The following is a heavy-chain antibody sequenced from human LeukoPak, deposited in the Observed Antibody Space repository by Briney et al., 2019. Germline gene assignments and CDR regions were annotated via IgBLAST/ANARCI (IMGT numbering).Heavy chain of an antibody. CDR1: GFSFSTYD. Sequence: GGSLRLSCVASGFSFSTYDMYWVRQAAGRGLEWVSALCTNGDSYYLGSVRGRFIISRDDGKNSLYLQMNSLGVEDTAVYYCTRELRGIASHYHGKAVWGQGTTVTVSS. J-gene: IGHJ6*02. CDR2: LCTNGDS. V-gene: IGHV3-13*01. D-gene: IGHD6-6*01. CDR3: TRELRGIASHYHGKAV.